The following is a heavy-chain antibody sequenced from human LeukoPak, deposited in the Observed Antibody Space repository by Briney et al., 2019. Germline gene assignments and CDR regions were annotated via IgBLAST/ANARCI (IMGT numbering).Heavy chain of an antibody. D-gene: IGHD3-22*01. CDR3: ARGLRYYDSSGYRTGYWFDP. J-gene: IGHJ5*02. V-gene: IGHV4-4*07. CDR2: IYTSGST. Sequence: SETLSLTCTVSGGSISSYYWSWIRQPAGKGLEWIGRIYTSGSTNYNPSLKSRVTMSVDTSKIQFSLKLSSVTAADTAVYYCARGLRYYDSSGYRTGYWFDPWGQGTLVTVSS. CDR1: GGSISSYY.